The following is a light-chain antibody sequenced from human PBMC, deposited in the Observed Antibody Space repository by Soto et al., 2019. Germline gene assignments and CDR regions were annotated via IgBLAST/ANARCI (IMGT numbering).Light chain of an antibody. CDR3: NSYTSSGTYV. V-gene: IGLV2-18*02. CDR2: EVT. Sequence: QSALTQPPSVSGSPGQSVAISCTGDSSDVGSYNRVSWYQQSPGTAPKLIIYEVTTRPSGVPDRFSGSKSGNTASLPISGLQAEDAADYYCNSYTSSGTYVFGTGTKLTVL. CDR1: SSDVGSYNR. J-gene: IGLJ1*01.